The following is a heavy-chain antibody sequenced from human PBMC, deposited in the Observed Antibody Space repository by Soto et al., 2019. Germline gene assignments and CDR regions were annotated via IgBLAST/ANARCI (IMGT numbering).Heavy chain of an antibody. CDR1: GYTFTSYG. V-gene: IGHV1-18*01. CDR3: ARDRGAYGMDV. CDR2: ISAYNGNT. J-gene: IGHJ6*02. Sequence: QVQLVQSGAEVKKPGASVKVSCKASGYTFTSYGISWVRQAPGQGLEWMGWISAYNGNTNYAQMLQGRVTMTTDTSTGTAYMELRSRRSDDTAVYYCARDRGAYGMDVWGQGTTVTVSS.